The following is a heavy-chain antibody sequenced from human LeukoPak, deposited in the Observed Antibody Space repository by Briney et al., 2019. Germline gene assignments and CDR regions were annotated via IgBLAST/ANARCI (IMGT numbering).Heavy chain of an antibody. D-gene: IGHD6-19*01. Sequence: GGSLRLSCAASGFTFSNYWMSWVRQAPGKGLEWVANINQDGSEKFYVDSVKGRLTISRDNAKNSQYLQMNSLRVEDTAVYDCARVQGSSGPGIFEHWGQGTLVTVSS. V-gene: IGHV3-7*01. CDR1: GFTFSNYW. CDR3: ARVQGSSGPGIFEH. J-gene: IGHJ4*02. CDR2: INQDGSEK.